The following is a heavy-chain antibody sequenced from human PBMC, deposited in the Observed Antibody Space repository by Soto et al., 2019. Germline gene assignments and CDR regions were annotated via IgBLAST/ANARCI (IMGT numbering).Heavy chain of an antibody. CDR2: IVVGTGNT. CDR3: AADMEPTDPHKCFDP. J-gene: IGHJ5*02. D-gene: IGHD1-1*01. CDR1: GLTFGTCA. V-gene: IGHV1-58*02. Sequence: ASVKVSCKASGLTFGTCAIPWVRQARGHRLEWIGWIVVGTGNTNYAQKFQERVTFTTDMSTNTAYMELNSLISDDTAVYYCAADMEPTDPHKCFDPWG.